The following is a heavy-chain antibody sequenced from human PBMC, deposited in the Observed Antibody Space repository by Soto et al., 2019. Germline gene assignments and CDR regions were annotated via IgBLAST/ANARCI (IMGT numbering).Heavy chain of an antibody. D-gene: IGHD3-22*01. CDR2: TYYSGNT. Sequence: TSETLSLTCAVSGGSISSGGYGWSWIRQPPGKGLEWIGYTYYSGNTYYKPSLKSRVTISVDRSKNQFSLKLGAVTAADTAVYYCARLYDTGGYYPFDYWGQGTLVTVSS. V-gene: IGHV4-30-2*01. CDR3: ARLYDTGGYYPFDY. J-gene: IGHJ4*02. CDR1: GGSISSGGYG.